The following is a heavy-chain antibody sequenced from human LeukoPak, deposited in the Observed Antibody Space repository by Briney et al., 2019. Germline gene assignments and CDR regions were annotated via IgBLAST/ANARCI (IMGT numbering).Heavy chain of an antibody. CDR2: ISYDGSKK. CDR1: GFTFNNYA. D-gene: IGHD2-2*01. CDR3: ARDFAGYCSSTGCYGYYFDY. Sequence: AGRSLRLSCAASGFTFNNYAMHGVRQAPGKGLEGVAVISYDGSKKYCADSVKGRFTISRDNSKNPLYVKMNSLRAEDTAVYYCARDFAGYCSSTGCYGYYFDYWGQGTLVTVSS. J-gene: IGHJ4*02. V-gene: IGHV3-30*04.